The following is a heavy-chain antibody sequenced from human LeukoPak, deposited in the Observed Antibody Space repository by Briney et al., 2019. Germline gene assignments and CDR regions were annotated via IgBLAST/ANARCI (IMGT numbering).Heavy chain of an antibody. CDR1: GYIFTSYY. CDR2: INASGGST. J-gene: IGHJ4*02. Sequence: ASVKVSCKASGYIFTSYYMHWVRQAPGQGLEWMGIINASGGSTSYAQKFQGRVTMTRDMSTSTVYMELSSLRSEDTAVYYCAREARNVGGSYDYWGQGTLVTVSS. D-gene: IGHD1-26*01. CDR3: AREARNVGGSYDY. V-gene: IGHV1-46*01.